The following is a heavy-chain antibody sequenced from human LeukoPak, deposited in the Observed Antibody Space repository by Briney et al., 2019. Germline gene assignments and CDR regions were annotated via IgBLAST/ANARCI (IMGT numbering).Heavy chain of an antibody. D-gene: IGHD4-23*01. V-gene: IGHV3-74*01. CDR1: EFTFSNYW. J-gene: IGHJ4*02. CDR2: INSDGSIT. Sequence: GGSLRRSCAASEFTFSNYWIHWVRQAPGKGLVWASRINSDGSITSYADSVKGRFTISRDNTKNTLYLQMNNLRAEDTAVYYCAREDHSVGFFDYWGQGTLVTVSS. CDR3: AREDHSVGFFDY.